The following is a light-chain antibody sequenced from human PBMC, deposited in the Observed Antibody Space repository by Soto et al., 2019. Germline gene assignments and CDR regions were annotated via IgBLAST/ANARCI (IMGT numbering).Light chain of an antibody. J-gene: IGKJ1*01. CDR1: QGISSY. Sequence: AIRMTQSPSSFSASTGDRVTITCRASQGISSYFAVYQQKPGKAPKLLIYAASTLQSGVPSSFSGSGSGTNFTLTISCLQSEDFATYYCQQYYSYPSWTFGQGTKVEIK. CDR2: AAS. V-gene: IGKV1-8*01. CDR3: QQYYSYPSWT.